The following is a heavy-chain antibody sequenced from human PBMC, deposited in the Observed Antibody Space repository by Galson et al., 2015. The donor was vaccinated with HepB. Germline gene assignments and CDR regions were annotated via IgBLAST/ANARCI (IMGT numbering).Heavy chain of an antibody. D-gene: IGHD3-16*01. Sequence: SVKVSCKASGYTFSRFSISWLRQAPGQGLEWMGGISGYDVNVRYAQKFQGRLTMTTDTSTSTAHLDLRSLRSDDSAVYYCARGGLASIGGPTFDYWGQGTLVTVSS. CDR1: GYTFSRFS. J-gene: IGHJ4*02. CDR2: ISGYDVNV. CDR3: ARGGLASIGGPTFDY. V-gene: IGHV1-18*01.